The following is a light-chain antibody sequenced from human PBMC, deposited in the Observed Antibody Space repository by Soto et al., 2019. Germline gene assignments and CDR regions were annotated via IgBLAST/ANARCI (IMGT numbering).Light chain of an antibody. V-gene: IGKV2-30*02. CDR3: MQGTGT. CDR2: KVS. J-gene: IGKJ5*01. Sequence: VMTQSPLARRVTRGQPASISCRSSQGLVHSDGNTYLNWFHQRPGQSPRRLIYKVSNRDSGVPDRFSGSGSGTDFTLNISRVEAEDVGVYYCMQGTGTFGQGTRLEIK. CDR1: QGLVHSDGNTY.